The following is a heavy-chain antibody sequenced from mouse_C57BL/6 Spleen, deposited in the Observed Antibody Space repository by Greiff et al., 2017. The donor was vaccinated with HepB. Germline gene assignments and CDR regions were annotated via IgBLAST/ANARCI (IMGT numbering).Heavy chain of an antibody. J-gene: IGHJ3*01. Sequence: QVQLQQPGAELVRPGTSVKLSCKASGYTFTSYWMHWVKQRPGQGLEWIGVIDPSDSYTNYNQKFKGKATLTVDTSSSTAYMQLSSLTSEDSAVYYCARHQPGRGFAYWGQGTLVTVSA. CDR3: ARHQPGRGFAY. D-gene: IGHD4-1*02. CDR2: IDPSDSYT. CDR1: GYTFTSYW. V-gene: IGHV1-59*01.